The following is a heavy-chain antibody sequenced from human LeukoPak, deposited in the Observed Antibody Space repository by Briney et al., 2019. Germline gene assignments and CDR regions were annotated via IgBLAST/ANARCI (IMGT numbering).Heavy chain of an antibody. D-gene: IGHD2-15*01. V-gene: IGHV3-23*01. CDR2: ISASAGST. Sequence: GGSLRLSCAASGFTFSSYAMSWVRQAPGKGLEWVSTISASAGSTYYADSVKGRFTVSRDNSKNTLYLQMNSLRAEDTAVYYCARGLPTPKGYFDYWGQGTLVTVSS. J-gene: IGHJ4*02. CDR1: GFTFSSYA. CDR3: ARGLPTPKGYFDY.